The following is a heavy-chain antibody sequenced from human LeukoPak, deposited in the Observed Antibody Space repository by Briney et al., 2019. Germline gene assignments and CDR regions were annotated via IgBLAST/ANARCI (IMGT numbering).Heavy chain of an antibody. CDR2: ISWNSGSI. CDR1: GFTFDDYA. Sequence: GGSLRLSCAAPGFTFDDYAMHWVRQAPGKGLEWVSGISWNSGSIGYADSVKGRFTISRDSAKNSLYLQMNSLRAEDTALYYCAKDLGDYYGMDVWGQGTTVTVSS. CDR3: AKDLGDYYGMDV. V-gene: IGHV3-9*01. J-gene: IGHJ6*02.